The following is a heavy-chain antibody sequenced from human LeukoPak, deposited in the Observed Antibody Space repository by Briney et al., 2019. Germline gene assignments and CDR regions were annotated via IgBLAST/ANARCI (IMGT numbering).Heavy chain of an antibody. CDR1: GYTFTSYY. Sequence: ASVKVSCKASGYTFTSYYMHWVRQAPGQGLEWMGIINPSGGSTSYAQKFQGRVTMTRDTSTSTVYMELSSLRSEDTAVYYCAGDRKVAATSWISFYMDVWGKGTTVTVSS. CDR3: AGDRKVAATSWISFYMDV. D-gene: IGHD1-26*01. V-gene: IGHV1-46*01. CDR2: INPSGGST. J-gene: IGHJ6*03.